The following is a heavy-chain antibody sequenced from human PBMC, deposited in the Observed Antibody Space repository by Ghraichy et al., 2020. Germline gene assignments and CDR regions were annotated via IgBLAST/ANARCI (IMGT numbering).Heavy chain of an antibody. V-gene: IGHV4-39*01. CDR1: GGSISSSSYY. CDR2: IYYSGST. J-gene: IGHJ4*02. Sequence: SETLSLTCTVSGGSISSSSYYWGWIRQPPGKGLEWIGSIYYSGSTYYNPSLKSRVTISVDTSKNQFSLKLSSVTAADTAVYYCSTVTTREFDYWGQGTLVTVSS. CDR3: STVTTREFDY. D-gene: IGHD4-17*01.